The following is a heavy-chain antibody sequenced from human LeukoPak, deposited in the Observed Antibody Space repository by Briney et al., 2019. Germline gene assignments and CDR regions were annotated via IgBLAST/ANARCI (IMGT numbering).Heavy chain of an antibody. J-gene: IGHJ4*02. V-gene: IGHV3-74*01. D-gene: IGHD1-1*01. CDR3: ARGGLEPTDY. CDR1: GFTFSRYW. CDR2: INPEETNT. Sequence: PGGSLRLSCAASGFTFSRYWMHWVRQAPGKGLVWVSRINPEETNTNYADSVEGRFTISRDNAKSTLYLHINSLRVEDTAVYYCARGGLEPTDYWGQGTLVTVSS.